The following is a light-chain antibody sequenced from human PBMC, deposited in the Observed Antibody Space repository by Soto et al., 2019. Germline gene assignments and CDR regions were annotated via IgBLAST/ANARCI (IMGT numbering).Light chain of an antibody. J-gene: IGLJ1*01. CDR3: SSYTSGTTFV. Sequence: QSALTQPASLSVSPGQSITISCTGTSSDVGGYAYVSWYQQHPGKAPKLMICDVSNRPSGVSNRFSGSKSGNTASLTISGLQAEDEADYYCSSYTSGTTFVFGTGTKVTVL. V-gene: IGLV2-14*01. CDR2: DVS. CDR1: SSDVGGYAY.